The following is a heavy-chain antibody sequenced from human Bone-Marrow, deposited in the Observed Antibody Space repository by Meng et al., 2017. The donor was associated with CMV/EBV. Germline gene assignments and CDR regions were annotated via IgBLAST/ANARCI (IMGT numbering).Heavy chain of an antibody. V-gene: IGHV3-30*02. CDR1: GFTFSSYG. D-gene: IGHD5-18*01. CDR3: ARDRMVTDIEYYYYGMDV. J-gene: IGHJ6*02. Sequence: GESLKISCAASGFTFSSYGMHWVRQAPGKGLEWVAFIRYDGSNKYYADSVKGRFTISRDNSKNTLYLQMNSLRAEDTAVYYCARDRMVTDIEYYYYGMDVWGQGTTVTV. CDR2: IRYDGSNK.